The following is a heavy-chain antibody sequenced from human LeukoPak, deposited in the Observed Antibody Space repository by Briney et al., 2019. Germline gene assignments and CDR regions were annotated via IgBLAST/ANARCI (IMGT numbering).Heavy chain of an antibody. D-gene: IGHD5-18*01. CDR3: ATSGGYLNWFDP. J-gene: IGHJ5*02. Sequence: GASLKVSCKASGYTFTGYYMHWVRQAPGQGLEGMGWINPNSGGTNYAQKFQGRVTMTRDTSISTAYMELSRLRSDDTAVYYCATSGGYLNWFDPWGQGTLVTVSS. V-gene: IGHV1-2*02. CDR1: GYTFTGYY. CDR2: INPNSGGT.